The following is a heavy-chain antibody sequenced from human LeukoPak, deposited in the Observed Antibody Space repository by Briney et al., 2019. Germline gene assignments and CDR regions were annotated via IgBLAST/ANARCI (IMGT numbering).Heavy chain of an antibody. J-gene: IGHJ4*02. CDR1: GGSISSSSYY. CDR3: ARSIVVVPAAKSPYFDY. CDR2: IYYSGST. D-gene: IGHD2-2*01. Sequence: PSETLSLTCTVSGGSISSSSYYWGWIRQPPGKGLEWIGSIYYSGSTYYNPSLKSRVTISVDTSKNQFSLKLSSVTAADTAVYYCARSIVVVPAAKSPYFDYWGQGTLVTVSS. V-gene: IGHV4-39*01.